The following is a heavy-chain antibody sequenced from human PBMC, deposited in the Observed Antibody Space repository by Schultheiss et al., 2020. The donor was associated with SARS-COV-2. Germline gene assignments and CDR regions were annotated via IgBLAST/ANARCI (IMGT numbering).Heavy chain of an antibody. V-gene: IGHV1-3*01. J-gene: IGHJ6*02. Sequence: ASVKVSCKASGYTFTSYAMHWVRQAPGQRLEWMGWINAGNGNTKYSQKFQGRVTITRDTSASTAYMELSSLRSEDTAVYYCARDISSGWYKETDWYYYYGMDVWGQGTTVTVSS. CDR2: INAGNGNT. CDR3: ARDISSGWYKETDWYYYYGMDV. CDR1: GYTFTSYA. D-gene: IGHD6-19*01.